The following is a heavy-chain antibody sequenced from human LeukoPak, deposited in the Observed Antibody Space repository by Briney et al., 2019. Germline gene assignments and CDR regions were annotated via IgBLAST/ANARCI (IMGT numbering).Heavy chain of an antibody. CDR1: GGSISSSSYY. CDR2: IYYSGST. CDR3: VRARNYYDSSDYYYEGDAFDI. D-gene: IGHD3-22*01. V-gene: IGHV4-61*05. J-gene: IGHJ3*02. Sequence: SETLSLTCTVSGGSISSSSYYWGWIRQPPGKGLECIGFIYYSGSTNYNPSLKSRVTISVDTSKNQFSLKLSSVTAADTAVYYCVRARNYYDSSDYYYEGDAFDIWGQGTMVTVSS.